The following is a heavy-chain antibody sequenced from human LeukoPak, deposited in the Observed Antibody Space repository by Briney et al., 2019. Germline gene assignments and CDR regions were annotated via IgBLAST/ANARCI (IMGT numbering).Heavy chain of an antibody. CDR2: IYYSGST. D-gene: IGHD1-1*01. Sequence: SETLSLTCTVSGGSISSYYWSWIRQPPGKGREWIGYIYYSGSTNYNPSLKSRVTISVDTSKNQSSLKLSSVTAADTAVYYCARARRWNAAVEGWWFDPWGQGTLVTVSS. J-gene: IGHJ5*02. CDR1: GGSISSYY. CDR3: ARARRWNAAVEGWWFDP. V-gene: IGHV4-59*01.